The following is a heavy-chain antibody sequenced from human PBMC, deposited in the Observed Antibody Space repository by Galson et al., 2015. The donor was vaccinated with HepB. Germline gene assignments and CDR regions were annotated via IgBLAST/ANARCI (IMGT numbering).Heavy chain of an antibody. Sequence: SVKVSCKASGYTFTGYYMHWVRQAPGQGLEWMGWINPNSGGTNYAQKFQGRVTMTRDTSISTAYMELSRLRSDDTAVHYCARAIGGFGPHFDYWGQGTLVAVSS. CDR2: INPNSGGT. V-gene: IGHV1-2*02. J-gene: IGHJ4*02. CDR3: ARAIGGFGPHFDY. D-gene: IGHD3/OR15-3a*01. CDR1: GYTFTGYY.